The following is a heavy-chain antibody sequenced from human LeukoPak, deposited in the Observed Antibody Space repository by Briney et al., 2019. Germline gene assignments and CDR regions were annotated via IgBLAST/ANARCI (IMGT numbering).Heavy chain of an antibody. CDR1: GYSISSGYY. CDR2: IYHSGST. D-gene: IGHD4-17*01. CDR3: ARVGNGDYVFGYYYYYMDV. Sequence: SETLSLTCTVSGYSISSGYYWGWIRQPPGKGLEWIGSIYHSGSTYYNPSLKSRVTISVDTSKNQFSLNLSSVTAADTAVYYCARVGNGDYVFGYYYYYMDVWGKGTTVTVSS. J-gene: IGHJ6*03. V-gene: IGHV4-38-2*02.